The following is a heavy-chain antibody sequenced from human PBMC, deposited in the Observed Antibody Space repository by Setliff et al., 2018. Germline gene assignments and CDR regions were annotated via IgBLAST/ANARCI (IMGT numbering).Heavy chain of an antibody. D-gene: IGHD3-22*01. J-gene: IGHJ4*02. CDR2: IYYSGST. Sequence: LSLTCTVSGGSISSGGYYWSWIRQHPGKGLEWIGYIYYSGSTNYNPSLKSRVTISVDTSKNQFSLNLSSVTAADTAVYYCARGAGWCCDSSGYYYDYWGQGTLVTVSS. V-gene: IGHV4-31*03. CDR3: ARGAGWCCDSSGYYYDY. CDR1: GGSISSGGYY.